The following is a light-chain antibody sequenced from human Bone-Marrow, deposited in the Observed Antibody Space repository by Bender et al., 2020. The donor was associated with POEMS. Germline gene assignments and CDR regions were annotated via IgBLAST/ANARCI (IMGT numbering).Light chain of an antibody. CDR2: QDR. CDR3: QSWGSNTAV. Sequence: SYELTQPPSVSVSPGQTASITCSGDKLGDKYASWYQQKPGQSPVLVIYQDRRRPSGIPERISGSNSGHTATLTISGTQPMDEAHYYCQSWGSNTAVFGGGTKLTVL. J-gene: IGLJ2*01. CDR1: KLGDKY. V-gene: IGLV3-1*01.